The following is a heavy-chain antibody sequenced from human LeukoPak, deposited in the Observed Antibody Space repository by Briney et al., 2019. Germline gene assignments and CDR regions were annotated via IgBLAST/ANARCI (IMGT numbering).Heavy chain of an antibody. J-gene: IGHJ6*03. D-gene: IGHD1-26*01. Sequence: GGSLRLSCAASGFTFSSYAMSWVRRARGKALEWVSAISGSGGSTYYADSVKGRFTISRDSSKNTLYLQMNSLRAEDTAVYYCARDRGIVGTTGYYYMDVWGKGTTVTVSS. V-gene: IGHV3-23*01. CDR3: ARDRGIVGTTGYYYMDV. CDR1: GFTFSSYA. CDR2: ISGSGGST.